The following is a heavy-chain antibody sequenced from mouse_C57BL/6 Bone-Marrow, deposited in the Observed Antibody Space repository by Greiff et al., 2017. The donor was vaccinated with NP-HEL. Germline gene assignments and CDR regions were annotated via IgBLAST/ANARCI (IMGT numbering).Heavy chain of an antibody. CDR1: GYTFTDYY. D-gene: IGHD1-1*01. V-gene: IGHV1-75*01. Sequence: VKLVESGPELVKPGASVKISCKASGYTFTDYYINWVKQRPGQGLEWIGWIFPGSGSTYYNEKFKGKATLTVDKSSSTAYMLLSSLTSEDSAVYFCARSGYYGSSLYYFDYWGQGTTLTVSS. CDR2: IFPGSGST. J-gene: IGHJ2*01. CDR3: ARSGYYGSSLYYFDY.